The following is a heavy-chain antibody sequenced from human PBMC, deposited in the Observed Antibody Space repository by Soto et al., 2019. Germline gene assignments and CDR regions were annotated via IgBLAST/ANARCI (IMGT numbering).Heavy chain of an antibody. CDR1: GGSISSGGYY. J-gene: IGHJ4*02. CDR3: ARDQGNLYDSSGYYFNY. V-gene: IGHV4-31*03. Sequence: PSETLSLTCTVSGGSISSGGYYWSWILQHPGKGLEWIGYIYYSGSTYYNPSLKSRVTISVDTSKNQFSLKLSSVTAADTAVYYCARDQGNLYDSSGYYFNYWGQGTLVTVSS. D-gene: IGHD3-22*01. CDR2: IYYSGST.